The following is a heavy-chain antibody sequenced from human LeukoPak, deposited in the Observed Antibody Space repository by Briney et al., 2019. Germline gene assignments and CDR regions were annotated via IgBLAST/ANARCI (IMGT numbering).Heavy chain of an antibody. CDR3: ARRDTTYFDY. CDR2: IYPDDSDT. CDR1: AYKFSNYW. J-gene: IGHJ4*02. V-gene: IGHV5-51*01. D-gene: IGHD1-1*01. Sequence: GESLKISCKGAAYKFSNYWIAWLRQMPGEDLEGMGIIYPDDSDTRYSPSFQGQVTIPADKSISTAYLQWTSLKASDTAIYYCARRDTTYFDYWGQGSLVTVSS.